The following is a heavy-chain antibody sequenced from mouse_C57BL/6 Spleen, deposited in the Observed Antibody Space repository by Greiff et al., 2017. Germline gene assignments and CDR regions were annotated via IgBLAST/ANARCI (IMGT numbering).Heavy chain of an antibody. D-gene: IGHD3-2*02. CDR3: ARGGSGYSYYFDY. Sequence: QVQLKQPGAELVRPGSSVKLSCKASGYTFTSYWMHWVKQRPIQGLEWIGNIDPSDSETHYNQKFKDKATLTVDKSSSTAYMQLSSLTSEDSAVYYCARGGSGYSYYFDYWGQGTTLTVSS. CDR1: GYTFTSYW. CDR2: IDPSDSET. J-gene: IGHJ2*01. V-gene: IGHV1-52*01.